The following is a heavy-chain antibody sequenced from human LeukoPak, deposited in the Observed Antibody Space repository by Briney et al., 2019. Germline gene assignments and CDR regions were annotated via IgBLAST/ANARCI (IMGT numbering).Heavy chain of an antibody. Sequence: SETLSLTCAVYGGSFSGYYGSWIRQPPGKELEWIGEIHHSGGTSYNPSLKSRVTISLDTSKNQFSLRLNSVTAADTAVYYCARGVLRYYYFDYWGQGTLVTVSS. CDR2: IHHSGGT. V-gene: IGHV4-34*01. CDR1: GGSFSGYY. D-gene: IGHD1-26*01. CDR3: ARGVLRYYYFDY. J-gene: IGHJ4*02.